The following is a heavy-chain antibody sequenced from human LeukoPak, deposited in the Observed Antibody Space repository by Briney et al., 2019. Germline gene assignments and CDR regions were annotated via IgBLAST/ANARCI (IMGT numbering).Heavy chain of an antibody. J-gene: IGHJ5*02. CDR2: ISAYNGNT. CDR1: GYAFTSYG. V-gene: IGHV1-18*01. CDR3: ARSMIPNWFDP. D-gene: IGHD3-22*01. Sequence: ASVKVSCKASGYAFTSYGISWLRHAPGQGLEWMGWISAYNGNTNYAQKLQGRVTMTTDTSTSTAYMELRSLRSDDTAVYYCARSMIPNWFDPWGQATLLTVSS.